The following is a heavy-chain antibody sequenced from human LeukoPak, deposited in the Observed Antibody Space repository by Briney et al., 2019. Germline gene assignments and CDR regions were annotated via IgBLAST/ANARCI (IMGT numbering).Heavy chain of an antibody. Sequence: GGSLRLSCAASGFTFSDYYMSWVRQTPGKGLEWVGRIISQTDGGTIDYAAPVKGRFTVSRDDSKNTLYLQMNSLQSEDTAVYYCTTGHLSQASFDFWGQGTLVTVSS. CDR2: IISQTDGGTI. CDR1: GFTFSDYY. V-gene: IGHV3-15*01. J-gene: IGHJ4*02. CDR3: TTGHLSQASFDF.